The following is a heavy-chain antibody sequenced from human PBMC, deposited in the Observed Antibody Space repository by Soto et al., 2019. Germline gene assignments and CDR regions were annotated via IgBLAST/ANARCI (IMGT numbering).Heavy chain of an antibody. D-gene: IGHD2-15*01. CDR2: ISGSGGST. V-gene: IGHV3-23*01. CDR1: GFTFISYA. Sequence: GSLRLSCPASGFTFISYAISWVRQAPGKGLEWVSAISGSGGSTYYADSVKGRFTISRDNSKNTLYLQMNSLRAEDTAVYYCAKGKVVAATGGFDYWGQGTLVTVSS. J-gene: IGHJ4*02. CDR3: AKGKVVAATGGFDY.